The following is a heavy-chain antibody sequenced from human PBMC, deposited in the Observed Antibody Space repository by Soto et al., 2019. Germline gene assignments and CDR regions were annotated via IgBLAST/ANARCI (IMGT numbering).Heavy chain of an antibody. V-gene: IGHV3-30*18. CDR2: ISYDGSNT. J-gene: IGHJ2*01. CDR1: GFTFSTYG. D-gene: IGHD1-1*01. Sequence: QVQLVESGGGVVQPGGSLRLSCAASGFTFSTYGMHWVRQAPGKGLEWVAIISYDGSNTHYADSVKGRFIISRDNSKNTLYAQISSLRPEDTSVYYCAKGLVNWDWYLDFWGRGTLFIVSS. CDR3: AKGLVNWDWYLDF.